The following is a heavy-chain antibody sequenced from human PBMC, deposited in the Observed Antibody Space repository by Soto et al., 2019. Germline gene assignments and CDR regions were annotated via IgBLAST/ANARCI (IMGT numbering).Heavy chain of an antibody. V-gene: IGHV5-51*01. Sequence: GESLKISCKGSGYSFTSYWIGWVRQMPGKGLEWMGIIYPGDSDTRYSPSFQGQVTISADKSISTAYLQWSSLKASDTAMYYCARQPYWGSGWYGDHDYWGQGTLVTVSS. CDR2: IYPGDSDT. D-gene: IGHD6-19*01. J-gene: IGHJ4*02. CDR3: ARQPYWGSGWYGDHDY. CDR1: GYSFTSYW.